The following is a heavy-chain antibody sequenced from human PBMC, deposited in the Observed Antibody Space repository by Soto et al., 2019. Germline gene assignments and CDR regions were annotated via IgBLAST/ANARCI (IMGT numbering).Heavy chain of an antibody. CDR3: ASSEPRNGIVAAAYDY. D-gene: IGHD2-2*01. CDR1: GGSFSGYY. V-gene: IGHV4-34*01. J-gene: IGHJ4*02. Sequence: PSETLSLTCAVYGGSFSGYYWSWIRQPPGKGLEWIGEINHSGSTNYNPSLKSRVTISVDTSKNQFSLKLSSVTAADTAVYYCASSEPRNGIVAAAYDYWGQGTLVTVSS. CDR2: INHSGST.